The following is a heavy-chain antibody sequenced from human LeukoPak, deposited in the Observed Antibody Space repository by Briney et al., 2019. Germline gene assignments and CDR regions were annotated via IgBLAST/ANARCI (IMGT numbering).Heavy chain of an antibody. V-gene: IGHV3-15*01. CDR2: IKSKTDGGTT. CDR3: TTDYSERSSVAAPAEDY. J-gene: IGHJ4*02. Sequence: GGSLRLSCAASGFTFSDYYMSWIRQAPGKGLEWVGRIKSKTDGGTTGYAAPVKGRFTISRDDSKNTLYLQMNSLKTEDTAAYYCTTDYSERSSVAAPAEDYWGQGTLVTVSS. D-gene: IGHD6-19*01. CDR1: GFTFSDYY.